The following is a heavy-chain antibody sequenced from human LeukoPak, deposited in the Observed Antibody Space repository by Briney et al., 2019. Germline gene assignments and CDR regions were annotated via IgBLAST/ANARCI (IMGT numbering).Heavy chain of an antibody. J-gene: IGHJ6*02. CDR1: GYTFTSYG. Sequence: ASVKVSCKASGYTFTSYGISWVRQAPGQGLEWMGRISAYNGNTNYAQKLQGRVTMTTDTSTSTAYMELRSLRSDDTAVYYCARYSSSSLFFYGMDVWGQGTTVTVSS. V-gene: IGHV1-18*01. CDR3: ARYSSSSLFFYGMDV. D-gene: IGHD6-6*01. CDR2: ISAYNGNT.